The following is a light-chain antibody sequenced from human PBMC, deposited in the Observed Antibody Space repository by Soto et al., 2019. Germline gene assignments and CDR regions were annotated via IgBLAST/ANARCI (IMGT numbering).Light chain of an antibody. CDR3: QQYGSSSWT. J-gene: IGKJ1*01. Sequence: EIMFSQSPFTLSVSPGERVTLSCRASQRLSSNLAWYQQRPGQAPRLLIYGASSRATGIPDRFSGSGSGTDFTLTISRLEPEDFAVYYCQQYGSSSWTFGQGTKVDIK. CDR1: QRLSSN. CDR2: GAS. V-gene: IGKV3-20*01.